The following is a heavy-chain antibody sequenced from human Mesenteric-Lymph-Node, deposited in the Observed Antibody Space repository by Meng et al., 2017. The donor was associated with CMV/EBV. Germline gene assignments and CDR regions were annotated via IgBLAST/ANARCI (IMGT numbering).Heavy chain of an antibody. CDR2: IYSGGDS. J-gene: IGHJ4*02. Sequence: GESLKISCAASGFTVSNNYMSWVRQAPGKGLEWVSVIYSGGDSYYADSVKGRFTMSRDNSKNTLYLQMNSLRAEDTAVYYCARDRRIAAAQRAFDYWGQGTLVTVSS. V-gene: IGHV3-53*01. CDR1: GFTVSNNY. CDR3: ARDRRIAAAQRAFDY. D-gene: IGHD6-13*01.